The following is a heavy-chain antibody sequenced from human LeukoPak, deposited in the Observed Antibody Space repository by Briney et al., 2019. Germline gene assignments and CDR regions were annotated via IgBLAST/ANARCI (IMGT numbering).Heavy chain of an antibody. CDR3: GKTTVGYSSGQKPAWPVDY. V-gene: IGHV3-23*01. D-gene: IGHD5-18*01. J-gene: IGHJ4*02. Sequence: TGGSLRLSCEASGFTFGSHAMYWVRQAPGKGLEGVAGIFGSGGSPHYADSVKGRFTISRDNSRNTVYLQINSLRAEDTAVYYCGKTTVGYSSGQKPAWPVDYWGQGTLVTASS. CDR2: IFGSGGSP. CDR1: GFTFGSHA.